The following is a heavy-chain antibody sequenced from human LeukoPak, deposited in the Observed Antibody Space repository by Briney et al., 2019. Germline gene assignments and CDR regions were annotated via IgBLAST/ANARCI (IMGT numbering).Heavy chain of an antibody. D-gene: IGHD1-26*01. V-gene: IGHV4-39*07. J-gene: IGHJ4*02. Sequence: PSETLSLTCTVSGGSISSSSYYSGWIRQPPGKGLEWTGSIYYSGSTYYNPSLKSRVTISVDTSKNQFSLKLSSVTAADTAVYYCASERGSYSSDYWGQGTLVTVSS. CDR2: IYYSGST. CDR3: ASERGSYSSDY. CDR1: GGSISSSSYY.